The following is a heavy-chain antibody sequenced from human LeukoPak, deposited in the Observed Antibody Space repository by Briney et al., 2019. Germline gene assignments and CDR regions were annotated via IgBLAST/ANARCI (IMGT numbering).Heavy chain of an antibody. CDR1: GGAFSSYA. Sequence: GASVKLSCKASGGAFSSYAISWVRQAPGQGLEWMEGIIPIFGTANYAQKFQGRVTITTDESTSTAYMELSSLRSEDTAVYYCARGVVRSYSSGYANWGQGTLVTVSS. V-gene: IGHV1-69*05. D-gene: IGHD3-22*01. J-gene: IGHJ4*02. CDR3: ARGVVRSYSSGYAN. CDR2: IIPIFGTA.